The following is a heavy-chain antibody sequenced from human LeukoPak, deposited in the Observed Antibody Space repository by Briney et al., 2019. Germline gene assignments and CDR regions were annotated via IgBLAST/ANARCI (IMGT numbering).Heavy chain of an antibody. CDR1: GGSMNSNRYY. V-gene: IGHV4-39*01. D-gene: IGHD6-13*01. J-gene: IGHJ5*02. CDR2: VSYTGST. Sequence: KSSETLSLTCTVSGGSMNSNRYYWAWIRQPPGKGLEWIGSVSYTGSTHYNPSLKSRVTVAVAVDTSKKQFSLRLNSVAAADTAVYYCARQEQQLIYNWFDPWGQGTLVTVSS. CDR3: ARQEQQLIYNWFDP.